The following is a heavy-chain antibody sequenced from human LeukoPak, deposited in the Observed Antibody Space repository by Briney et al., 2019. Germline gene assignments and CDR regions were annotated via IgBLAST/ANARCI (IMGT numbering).Heavy chain of an antibody. CDR1: GGTFSSYA. V-gene: IGHV1-69*13. D-gene: IGHD6-19*01. CDR3: ARDPSPGQWPPTGGHWFDP. CDR2: IISIVGTA. Sequence: SVKVSCKASGGTFSSYAISLVRQAPGQALEWMGGIISIVGTANYAQKFQGRVTITADESTSTAYMELSSLRSEDTAVYYCARDPSPGQWPPTGGHWFDPWGQGTLVTVSS. J-gene: IGHJ5*02.